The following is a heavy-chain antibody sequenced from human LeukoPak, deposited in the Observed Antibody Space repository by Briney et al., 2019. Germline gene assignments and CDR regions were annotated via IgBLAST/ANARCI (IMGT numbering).Heavy chain of an antibody. J-gene: IGHJ4*02. D-gene: IGHD3-9*01. Sequence: GGSLRLSCAASGFTFDDYAMHWVRHAPGKGLEWVSGISWNSGSIGYADSVKGRFTISRDNAKNSLYLQMNSLRAEDTALYYCAKGDENYDILTGYDYWGQGTLVTVSS. V-gene: IGHV3-9*01. CDR3: AKGDENYDILTGYDY. CDR2: ISWNSGSI. CDR1: GFTFDDYA.